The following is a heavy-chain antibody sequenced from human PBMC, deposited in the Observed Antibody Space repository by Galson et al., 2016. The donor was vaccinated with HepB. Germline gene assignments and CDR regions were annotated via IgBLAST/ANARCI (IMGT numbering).Heavy chain of an antibody. V-gene: IGHV3-9*01. Sequence: SLRLSCAASGFTYNGYAMHWVRQVPGKGLEWVAGIRRNSGSIGYADSVRGRFSISRDNAKNSLYLQMNSLRAEDTALYYCAKDLGDVTAAAGYWGQGTLVTVSS. CDR2: IRRNSGSI. CDR1: GFTYNGYA. D-gene: IGHD6-13*01. CDR3: AKDLGDVTAAAGY. J-gene: IGHJ4*02.